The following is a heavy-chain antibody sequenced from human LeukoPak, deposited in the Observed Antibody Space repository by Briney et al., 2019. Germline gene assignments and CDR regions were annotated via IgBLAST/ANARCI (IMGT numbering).Heavy chain of an antibody. Sequence: PGGSLRLSCAASGFTFSSYWMSWVRQAPGKGLQWVANINQDGSEKYYVDSVKGRFTISRDNAKNPLYLQMKSLRTEDTAVYYCARYGALDYWGQGTLVTVSS. V-gene: IGHV3-7*04. CDR2: INQDGSEK. D-gene: IGHD4-17*01. CDR1: GFTFSSYW. J-gene: IGHJ4*02. CDR3: ARYGALDY.